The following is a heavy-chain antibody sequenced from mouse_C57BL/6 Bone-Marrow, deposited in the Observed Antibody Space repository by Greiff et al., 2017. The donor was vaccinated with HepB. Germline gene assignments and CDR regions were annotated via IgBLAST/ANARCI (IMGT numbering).Heavy chain of an antibody. D-gene: IGHD1-1*02. CDR3: ATFIWSYFAY. V-gene: IGHV1-50*01. CDR1: GYTFTSYW. CDR2: IDPSDSYT. J-gene: IGHJ3*01. Sequence: QVHVKQPGAELVKPGASVKLSCKASGYTFTSYWMQWVKQRPGQGLEWIGEIDPSDSYTNYNQKFKGKATLTVDTSSSTAYMQLSSLTSEDSAVYYCATFIWSYFAYWGQGTLVTVSA.